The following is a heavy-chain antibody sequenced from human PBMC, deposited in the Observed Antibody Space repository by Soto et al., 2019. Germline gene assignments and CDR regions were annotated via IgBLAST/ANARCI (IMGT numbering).Heavy chain of an antibody. V-gene: IGHV3-23*01. Sequence: GGSLRLSCAAAGFTFSSYAMSWVRQAPGKGLEWVSAISGSGGSTYYADSVKGRFTISRDNSKNTLYLQMNSLRAEDTAVYYCAKAALITIFEAIFDYWGQGTLVTVSS. D-gene: IGHD3-3*01. J-gene: IGHJ4*02. CDR2: ISGSGGST. CDR3: AKAALITIFEAIFDY. CDR1: GFTFSSYA.